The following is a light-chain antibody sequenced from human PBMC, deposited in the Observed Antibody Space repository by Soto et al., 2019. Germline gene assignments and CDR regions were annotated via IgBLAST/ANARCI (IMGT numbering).Light chain of an antibody. CDR2: KAS. Sequence: DIQFTQSPSSLSASVGDRVTITCRASQSINSWLAWYQQRSGKAPKLLIYKASSLESGVPSRFSGSGSGTEFTLTISSLQPDDFATYYCQQYNSYSRTFGQGTKVDIK. V-gene: IGKV1-5*03. CDR3: QQYNSYSRT. CDR1: QSINSW. J-gene: IGKJ1*01.